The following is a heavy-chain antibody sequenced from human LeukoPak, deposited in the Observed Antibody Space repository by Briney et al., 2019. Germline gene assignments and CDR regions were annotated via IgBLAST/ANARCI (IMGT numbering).Heavy chain of an antibody. CDR2: IYYSGST. Sequence: AETLSLTCTVSCGSISSYYSSWIRQPPGKGLEWIGYIYYSGSTNYNPSLKSRVTISVETSKNQFSLKLSSVTAADTAVYYCARVDPDSSSTLEVFDYWGQGNLVTVSS. CDR3: ARVDPDSSSTLEVFDY. D-gene: IGHD6-6*01. J-gene: IGHJ4*02. V-gene: IGHV4-59*01. CDR1: CGSISSYY.